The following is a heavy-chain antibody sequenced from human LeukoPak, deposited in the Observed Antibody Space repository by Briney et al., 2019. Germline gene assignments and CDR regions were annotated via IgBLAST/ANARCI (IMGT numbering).Heavy chain of an antibody. Sequence: GESLKISCKGSGYSFTSYWISWVRQMPGEGLEWMGRIDPSDSYTNYSPSFQGHVTISADKSISTAYLQWSSLKTSDTAMYYCARLPTYYYDSSGSERSLNFDYWGQGTRVTVSS. J-gene: IGHJ4*02. CDR1: GYSFTSYW. CDR2: IDPSDSYT. CDR3: ARLPTYYYDSSGSERSLNFDY. D-gene: IGHD3-22*01. V-gene: IGHV5-10-1*01.